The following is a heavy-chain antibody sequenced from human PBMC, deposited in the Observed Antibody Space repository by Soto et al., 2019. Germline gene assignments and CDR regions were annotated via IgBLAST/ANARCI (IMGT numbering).Heavy chain of an antibody. V-gene: IGHV3-11*01. CDR1: GFTFSDWF. Sequence: QVQLVESGGDLVKTGGSLRLSCAASGFTFSDWFMTWIRQAPGKGLECVSYISTSGRTIYYADSVKGRFTISGDNAKHSLYLQMNSLRAEDTAVYYCAGVHFWSMDVWGQGTTVTVSS. J-gene: IGHJ6*02. CDR3: AGVHFWSMDV. D-gene: IGHD3-3*02. CDR2: ISTSGRTI.